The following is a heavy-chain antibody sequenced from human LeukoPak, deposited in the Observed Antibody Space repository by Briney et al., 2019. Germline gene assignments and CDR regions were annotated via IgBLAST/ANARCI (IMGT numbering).Heavy chain of an antibody. V-gene: IGHV3-30*18. J-gene: IGHJ4*02. CDR3: AKTYSSGWWDLDF. CDR2: ISYDGSYK. Sequence: GGSLRLSCAASGFTSGSYGMHWVRQAPGKGLEWVAAISYDGSYKYYADSVKDRFTISRDYSKNTLYLRMSSLRAEDTAVYYCAKTYSSGWWDLDFWGQGTLVSVSS. D-gene: IGHD6-19*01. CDR1: GFTSGSYG.